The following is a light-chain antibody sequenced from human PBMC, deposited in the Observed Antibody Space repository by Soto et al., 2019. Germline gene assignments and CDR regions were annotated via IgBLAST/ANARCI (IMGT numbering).Light chain of an antibody. CDR1: QSVSSN. J-gene: IGKJ5*01. CDR2: GAS. V-gene: IGKV3-15*01. CDR3: QQYNKWPIT. Sequence: EILLTQFAGTLSLSRGGRATPSCRASQSVSSNLAWYQQKPGQAPSLLIYGASTRATGTPARFSGSGSGTEFTLTISSPQSEDSAFYYCQQYNKWPITRGPGTRLEI.